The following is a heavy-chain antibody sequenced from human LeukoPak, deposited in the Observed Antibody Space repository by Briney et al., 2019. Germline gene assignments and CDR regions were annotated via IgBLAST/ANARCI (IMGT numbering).Heavy chain of an antibody. Sequence: PGRSLRLSCAASGFTFSSYGMHWVRQAPGKGLEWVAVISYDGSNKYYADSVKGRFTISRDNSKNTLYLQMNGLRAEDTAVYYCAKDRSRVAWGGNGYLDYWGQGTLVTVSS. CDR1: GFTFSSYG. CDR2: ISYDGSNK. J-gene: IGHJ4*02. CDR3: AKDRSRVAWGGNGYLDY. V-gene: IGHV3-30*18. D-gene: IGHD3-16*01.